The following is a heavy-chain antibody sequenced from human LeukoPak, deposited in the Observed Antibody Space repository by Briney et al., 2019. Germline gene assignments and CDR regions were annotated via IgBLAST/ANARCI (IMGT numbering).Heavy chain of an antibody. CDR3: ARDRPSGYAFGPDY. J-gene: IGHJ4*02. D-gene: IGHD5-12*01. V-gene: IGHV1-2*02. Sequence: ASVKVSCKASGYTFTGYYMHWVRQAPGQGLEWMGWINPNSGGTNYAQKFQGRVTMTRDTSISTAYMELSRLRSDDTAVYYCARDRPSGYAFGPDYWGQGTLVTVSS. CDR1: GYTFTGYY. CDR2: INPNSGGT.